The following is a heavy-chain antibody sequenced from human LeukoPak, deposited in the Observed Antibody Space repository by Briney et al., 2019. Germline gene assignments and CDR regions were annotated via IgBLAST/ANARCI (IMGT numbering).Heavy chain of an antibody. Sequence: PGGSLRLSCTVSGFTVSSDSMSWVRQAPGKGLEWVSFIYSGDTHYSDSVKGRFTISRDHSKNTLYLQMNSLRAEDTAVYYCAREAAVIKYPPDYWGQGTLVTVSS. V-gene: IGHV3-53*01. J-gene: IGHJ4*02. D-gene: IGHD2-15*01. CDR2: IYSGDT. CDR3: AREAAVIKYPPDY. CDR1: GFTVSSDS.